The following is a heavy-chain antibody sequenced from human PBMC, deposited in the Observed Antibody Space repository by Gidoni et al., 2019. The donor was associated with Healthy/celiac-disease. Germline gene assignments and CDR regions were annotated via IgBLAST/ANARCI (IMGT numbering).Heavy chain of an antibody. CDR1: GYTLPDLS. CDR3: ATIVLGAVGKGYGMDV. J-gene: IGHJ6*02. CDR2: FDPEDGET. D-gene: IGHD6-6*01. Sequence: QVPLVQSGAEVKKPGASVKVSCKVSGYTLPDLSIHWVRQAPGKGLEWMGGFDPEDGETIYAQKFQGRVTMTEDTSTDTAYMELSSLRSEDTAVYYCATIVLGAVGKGYGMDVWGQGTTVTVSS. V-gene: IGHV1-24*01.